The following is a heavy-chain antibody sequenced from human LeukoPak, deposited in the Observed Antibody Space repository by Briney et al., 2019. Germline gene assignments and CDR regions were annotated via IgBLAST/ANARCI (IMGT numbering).Heavy chain of an antibody. V-gene: IGHV3-48*03. D-gene: IGHD1-26*01. CDR2: ISSSGSTI. CDR1: GFTFSSYE. J-gene: IGHJ4*02. Sequence: GGSLRLSCAASGFTFSSYEMNWVRQAPGKGLEGVSYISSSGSTIYYADSVKGRFTISRDNAKNSLYLRMNSLRAEDTAVYYCARDRYSGSLGFDYWGQGTLVTVSS. CDR3: ARDRYSGSLGFDY.